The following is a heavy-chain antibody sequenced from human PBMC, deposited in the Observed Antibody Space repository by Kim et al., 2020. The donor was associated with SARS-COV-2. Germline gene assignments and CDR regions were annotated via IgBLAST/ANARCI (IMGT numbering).Heavy chain of an antibody. CDR3: ARDGVRYYFDY. V-gene: IGHV3-33*05. J-gene: IGHJ4*02. CDR1: GFTFSSYG. CDR2: ISYDGSNK. D-gene: IGHD3-16*01. Sequence: GGSLRLSCAASGFTFSSYGMHWVRQAPGKGLEWVAVISYDGSNKYYADSVKGRFTISRDNSKNTLYLQMNSLRAEDTAVYYCARDGVRYYFDYWGQGTLVTVSS.